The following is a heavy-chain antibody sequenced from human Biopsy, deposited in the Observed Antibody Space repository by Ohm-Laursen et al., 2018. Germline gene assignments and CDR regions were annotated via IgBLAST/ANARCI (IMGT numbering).Heavy chain of an antibody. D-gene: IGHD3-16*02. CDR2: ISPSSGGT. J-gene: IGHJ3*01. CDR1: GYTFTDYF. CDR3: ARDIMNPIGGLVARSDVFDV. Sequence: AASVKVSCKASGYTFTDYFLHWVRQAPGQGPEWMGWISPSSGGTNYAQKFQGRFTMIRDTSATTGYMELSSLRSDDTAVYYRARDIMNPIGGLVARSDVFDVWGQGTMVTVSS. V-gene: IGHV1-2*02.